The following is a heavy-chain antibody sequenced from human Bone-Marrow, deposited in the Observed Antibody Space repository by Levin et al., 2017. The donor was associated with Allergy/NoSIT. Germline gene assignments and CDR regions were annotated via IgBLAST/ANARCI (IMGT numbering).Heavy chain of an antibody. J-gene: IGHJ3*02. Sequence: GSLRLSCTVSGGSISSYYWSWIRQPPGKGLEWIGYIYYSGSTNYNPSLKSRVTISVDTSKNQFSLKLSSVTAADTAVYYCAGTNDYGGNSVSQKYAFDIWGQGTMVTVSS. CDR3: AGTNDYGGNSVSQKYAFDI. D-gene: IGHD4-23*01. V-gene: IGHV4-59*01. CDR2: IYYSGST. CDR1: GGSISSYY.